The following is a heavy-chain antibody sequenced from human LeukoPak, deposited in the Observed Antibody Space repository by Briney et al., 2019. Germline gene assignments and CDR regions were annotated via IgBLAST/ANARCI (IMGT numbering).Heavy chain of an antibody. CDR1: GYTFTSYY. Sequence: ASVTVSCKASGYTFTSYYFNGVGQATGQGVEGMGWMNPNGGNTGYARKFQGRVTMTRNTSISTAYLELSSLRSEDTAVYYCARHDSSWYLPYYYYYGMDVWGQGTTVTVSS. D-gene: IGHD6-13*01. V-gene: IGHV1-8*01. CDR3: ARHDSSWYLPYYYYYGMDV. J-gene: IGHJ6*02. CDR2: MNPNGGNT.